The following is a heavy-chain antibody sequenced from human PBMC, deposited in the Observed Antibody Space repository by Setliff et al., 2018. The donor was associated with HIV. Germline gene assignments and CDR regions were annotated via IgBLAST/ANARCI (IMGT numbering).Heavy chain of an antibody. D-gene: IGHD4-17*01. CDR3: AKDMGGMTTVTLYAFDI. Sequence: GGSLRLSCAASGFTLSDYYMTWIRQAPGKGLEWVSYISSSGGTIYYADSVKDRFTISRDNAKNTLYLQMNSLRAEDTAVYYCAKDMGGMTTVTLYAFDIWGQGTMVTVSS. CDR1: GFTLSDYY. J-gene: IGHJ3*02. CDR2: ISSSGGTI. V-gene: IGHV3-11*04.